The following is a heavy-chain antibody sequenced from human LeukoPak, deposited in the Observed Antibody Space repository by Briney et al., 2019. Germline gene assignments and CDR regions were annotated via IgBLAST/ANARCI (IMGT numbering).Heavy chain of an antibody. V-gene: IGHV3-74*01. CDR1: GFTFSSYW. Sequence: GGSLRLSCAASGFTFSSYWMHWVRQAPGKGLVWVSRLNTDGSSTNYADSVKGRFTISRDNTKNTLYLQMNSLRAEDTAVYYCASGYSGYALGYWGQGTLVTVSS. D-gene: IGHD5-12*01. CDR2: LNTDGSST. J-gene: IGHJ4*02. CDR3: ASGYSGYALGY.